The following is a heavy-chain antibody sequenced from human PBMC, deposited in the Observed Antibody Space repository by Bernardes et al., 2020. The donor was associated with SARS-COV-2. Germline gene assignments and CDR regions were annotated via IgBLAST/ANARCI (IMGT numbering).Heavy chain of an antibody. V-gene: IGHV3-23*01. J-gene: IGHJ4*02. CDR3: TTDPLYYDYVWGSYPYYFDY. Sequence: VGSLRLSCAASGFTFSSYAMSWVRQAPGKGLEWVSAISGSGGSTYYADSVKGRFTISRDNSKNTLYLQMNSLRAEDTAVYYCTTDPLYYDYVWGSYPYYFDYWGQGTLVTVSS. CDR2: ISGSGGST. CDR1: GFTFSSYA. D-gene: IGHD3-16*02.